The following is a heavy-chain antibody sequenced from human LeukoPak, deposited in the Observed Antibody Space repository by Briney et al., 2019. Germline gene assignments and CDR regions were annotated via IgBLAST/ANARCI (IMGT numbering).Heavy chain of an antibody. CDR1: GYTLTELS. V-gene: IGHV1-24*01. CDR3: ATEIRSEYSDSGDY. CDR2: FDPEDGET. Sequence: GASVKVSCKVSGYTLTELSMHWVRQAPGKGLEWMGGFDPEDGETIYAQKFRGRVTMTEDTSTDTAYMELSSLRSEDTAVYYCATEIRSEYSDSGDYWGQGTLVTVSS. J-gene: IGHJ4*02. D-gene: IGHD6-6*01.